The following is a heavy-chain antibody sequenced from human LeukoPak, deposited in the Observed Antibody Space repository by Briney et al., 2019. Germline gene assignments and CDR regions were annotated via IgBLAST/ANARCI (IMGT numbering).Heavy chain of an antibody. Sequence: SETLSLTCAVYGGSFSGYYWGWIRQPPGKGLEWIGEINHSGSTNYNPSLKSRVTISVDTSKNQFSLKLSSVTAADTAVYYCARGPGYDFWSGYLPRYFDYWGQGTLVTVSS. CDR2: INHSGST. J-gene: IGHJ4*02. CDR1: GGSFSGYY. V-gene: IGHV4-34*01. D-gene: IGHD3-3*01. CDR3: ARGPGYDFWSGYLPRYFDY.